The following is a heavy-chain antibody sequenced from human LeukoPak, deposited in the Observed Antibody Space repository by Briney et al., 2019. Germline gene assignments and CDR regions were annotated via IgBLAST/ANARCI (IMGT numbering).Heavy chain of an antibody. CDR2: IHYGGST. CDR1: SGSITRHY. D-gene: IGHD3-22*01. J-gene: IGHJ3*01. CDR3: ARDSVDESSGYYPSGAFDL. Sequence: SETLSLTCTVSSGSITRHYWTWLRQPPGKGPEGIGYIHYGGSTNYNPSLKSRATISVDTSKKQFSLNMSSVTPADTALYYCARDSVDESSGYYPSGAFDLWGQGTLVTVSS. V-gene: IGHV4-59*11.